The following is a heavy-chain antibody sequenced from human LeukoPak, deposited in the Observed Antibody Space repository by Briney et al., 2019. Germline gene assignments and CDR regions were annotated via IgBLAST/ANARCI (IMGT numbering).Heavy chain of an antibody. V-gene: IGHV4-59*08. CDR3: ARHLYSSGWYY. D-gene: IGHD6-19*01. J-gene: IGHJ4*02. Sequence: SETLSLTCTVSGGSISSYYWSWIRQPPGEGLEWIGFIYHGGSTNYNPSLKSRVTISVDTSTNQFSLKLSSVTAADTAVYYCARHLYSSGWYYWGQGTLVTVSS. CDR2: IYHGGST. CDR1: GGSISSYY.